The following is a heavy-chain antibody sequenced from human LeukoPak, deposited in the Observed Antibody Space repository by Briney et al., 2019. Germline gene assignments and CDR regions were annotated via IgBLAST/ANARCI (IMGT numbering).Heavy chain of an antibody. D-gene: IGHD2-15*01. CDR2: IYHSGST. V-gene: IGHV4-30-2*01. Sequence: SETLSLTCAVSGGSISSGGYSWSWIRQPPGKGLEWIGYIYHSGSTYYNPSLESRVTISVDRSKNQFSLKLSSVTAADTAVYYCARVGYCSGGSCYRDYWYFDLWGRGTLVTVSS. CDR1: GGSISSGGYS. J-gene: IGHJ2*01. CDR3: ARVGYCSGGSCYRDYWYFDL.